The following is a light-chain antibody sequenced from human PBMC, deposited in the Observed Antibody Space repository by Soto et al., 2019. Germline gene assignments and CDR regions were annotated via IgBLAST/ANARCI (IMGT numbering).Light chain of an antibody. CDR2: KAI. CDR3: QQYKSSYT. Sequence: DIQMTQSPSTLSASVGDRVTITCRASQSIDNWLAWYQQKPGKAPKLLIYKAISLVSGVPSRFSGGGSGTEFPLTINSLQPDDFATYHCQQYKSSYTFGQGTMLEIK. J-gene: IGKJ2*01. CDR1: QSIDNW. V-gene: IGKV1-5*03.